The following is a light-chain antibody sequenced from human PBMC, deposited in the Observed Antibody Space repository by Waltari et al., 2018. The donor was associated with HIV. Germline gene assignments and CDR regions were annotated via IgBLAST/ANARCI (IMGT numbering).Light chain of an antibody. Sequence: SLMTPPPSASWTPGPRITISSCTSSSIGGSNYVFWYHHLPGTAPKLLVYNTDERPSGVPNRFSGSTSGTSASLAICGLRAEDEADYYCASWDGSRSGVLFGGGTKLTVL. CDR2: NTD. J-gene: IGLJ2*01. CDR1: SSIGGSNY. CDR3: ASWDGSRSGVL. V-gene: IGLV1-47*02.